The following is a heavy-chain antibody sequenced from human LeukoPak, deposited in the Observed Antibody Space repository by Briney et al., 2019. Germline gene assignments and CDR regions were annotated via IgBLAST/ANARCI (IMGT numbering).Heavy chain of an antibody. CDR3: AREYSKQWLVHYYYYYYMDV. CDR2: IYSDNT. V-gene: IGHV3-53*01. Sequence: GGSLRLSCTVSGFTVSSNSMSWVRQAPGKGLEWVSFIYSDNTHYSDSVKGRFTISRDNAKNSLYLQMNSLRAEDTAVYYCAREYSKQWLVHYYYYYYMDVWGKGTTVTVSS. J-gene: IGHJ6*03. CDR1: GFTVSSNS. D-gene: IGHD6-19*01.